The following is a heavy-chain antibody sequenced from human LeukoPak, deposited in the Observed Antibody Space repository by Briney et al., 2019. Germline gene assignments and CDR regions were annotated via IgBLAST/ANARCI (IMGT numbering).Heavy chain of an antibody. CDR2: VYYSGST. Sequence: SETLSLTCTVSGGSISSYYWSWIRQPPGKGLEWIGYVYYSGSTNYNPSLKSRVTISVDTSKNQFSLKLSSVTAADTAVYYCARATYYYDSSGYYSRGFLAFDIWGQGTMVTVSS. V-gene: IGHV4-59*01. CDR1: GGSISSYY. CDR3: ARATYYYDSSGYYSRGFLAFDI. D-gene: IGHD3-22*01. J-gene: IGHJ3*02.